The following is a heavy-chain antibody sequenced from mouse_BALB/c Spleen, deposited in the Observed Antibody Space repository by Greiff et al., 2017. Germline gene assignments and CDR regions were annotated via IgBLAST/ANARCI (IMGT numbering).Heavy chain of an antibody. D-gene: IGHD2-13*01. J-gene: IGHJ1*01. CDR1: GFSLTSYG. CDR2: IWAGGST. V-gene: IGHV2-9*02. CDR3: ARDRRLGYWYFDV. Sequence: QVHVKESGPGLVAPSQSLSITCTVSGFSLTSYGVHWVRQPPGKGLEWLGVIWAGGSTNYNSALMSRLSISKDNSKSQVFLKMNSLQTDDTAMYYCARDRRLGYWYFDVWGAGTTVTVSS.